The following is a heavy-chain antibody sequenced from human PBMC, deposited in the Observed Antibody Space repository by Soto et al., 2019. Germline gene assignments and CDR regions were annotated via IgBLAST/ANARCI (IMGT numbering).Heavy chain of an antibody. CDR1: GYTFTRYG. J-gene: IGHJ6*02. Sequence: ASVKVSCKASGYTFTRYGLSWVRLVPGQGLEWMGWISGYNGDTNYAQKFQGRVSMTIDTSTTTAYMELRSLTSDDTAVYYCAKNGQPPYYYYGLDVWGQGTKVTVSS. D-gene: IGHD2-8*01. CDR3: AKNGQPPYYYYGLDV. CDR2: ISGYNGDT. V-gene: IGHV1-18*01.